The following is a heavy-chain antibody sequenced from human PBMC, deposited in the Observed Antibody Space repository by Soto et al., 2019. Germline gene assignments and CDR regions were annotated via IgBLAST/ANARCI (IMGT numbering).Heavy chain of an antibody. CDR1: GGTFSSYA. J-gene: IGHJ5*02. CDR3: ARDPYYYGSGNNWFDP. Sequence: QVQLVQSGAEVKKPGSSVKVSRKASGGTFSSYAISWVRQAPGQGLEWMGGIIPIFGTANYAQKFQGRVTITADESTSTAYMELSSLRSEDTAVYYCARDPYYYGSGNNWFDPWGQGTLVTVSS. D-gene: IGHD3-10*01. V-gene: IGHV1-69*12. CDR2: IIPIFGTA.